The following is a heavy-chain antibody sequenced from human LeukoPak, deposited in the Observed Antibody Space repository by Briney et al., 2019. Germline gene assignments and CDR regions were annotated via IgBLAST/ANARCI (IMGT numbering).Heavy chain of an antibody. D-gene: IGHD6-19*01. J-gene: IGHJ5*02. CDR1: GGSVSSGSYY. CDR2: TYYSGST. CDR3: ARVTMAVGVNWFDP. Sequence: SETLSLTCTVSGGSVSSGSYYWSWIRQPPGKGLEWIGYTYYSGSTNYNPSLKSRVTISVDTSKNQFSLKLSSVTAADTAVYYCARVTMAVGVNWFDPWGQGTLVTVSS. V-gene: IGHV4-61*01.